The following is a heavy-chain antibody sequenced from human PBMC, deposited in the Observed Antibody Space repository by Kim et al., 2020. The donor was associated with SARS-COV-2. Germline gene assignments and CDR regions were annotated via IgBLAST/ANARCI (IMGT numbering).Heavy chain of an antibody. J-gene: IGHJ5*02. CDR3: ARDGVSVVVVPAKGGEDNWFDP. V-gene: IGHV1-69*04. D-gene: IGHD2-15*01. CDR1: GGILKSYA. Sequence: SVKVSCKASGGILKSYAISWVRQAPGQGLEWMGRIIPIFGIVNYAQKFQGRVTITADISTSTAYMELSSLRSEDTAVYYCARDGVSVVVVPAKGGEDNWFDPWGQGTLVTVSS. CDR2: IIPIFGIV.